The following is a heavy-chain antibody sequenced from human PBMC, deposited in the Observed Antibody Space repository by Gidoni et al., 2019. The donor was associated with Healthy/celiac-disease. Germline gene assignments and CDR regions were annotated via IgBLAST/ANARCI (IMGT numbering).Heavy chain of an antibody. CDR1: GFTFSSYS. Sequence: EVQLVESGGGLVQPGGSLSPSCAASGFTFSSYSMNWVRQAPGKGLVWVSYMSSSSITIDYADSVKGRFTISRDNAKNSLYLQMNSLRDEDTAVYYCARGEGEMATIFYYYYYMDVWGKGTTVTVSS. V-gene: IGHV3-48*02. CDR2: MSSSSITI. J-gene: IGHJ6*03. CDR3: ARGEGEMATIFYYYYYMDV. D-gene: IGHD3-16*01.